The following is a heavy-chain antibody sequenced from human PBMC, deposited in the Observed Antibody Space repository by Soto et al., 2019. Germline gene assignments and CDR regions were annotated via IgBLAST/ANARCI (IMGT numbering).Heavy chain of an antibody. CDR2: ISYDGSNK. V-gene: IGHV3-30-3*01. CDR3: ARDLASAADPTYYYYGMDV. D-gene: IGHD6-13*01. J-gene: IGHJ6*02. CDR1: GFTFSSYA. Sequence: QVQLVESGGGVVQPGRSLRLSCAASGFTFSSYAMHWVRQAPGKGLEWVAVISYDGSNKYYADSVKGRFTISRDNSKNTLYLQMNSLRAEDTAVYYCARDLASAADPTYYYYGMDVWGQVTTVTVSS.